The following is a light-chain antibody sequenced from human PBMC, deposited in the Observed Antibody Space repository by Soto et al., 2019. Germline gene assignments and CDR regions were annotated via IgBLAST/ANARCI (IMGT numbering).Light chain of an antibody. V-gene: IGKV3-20*01. CDR3: KHNGHSIN. J-gene: IGKJ5*01. CDR1: QSVSSTR. CDR2: GAS. Sequence: EIVLTQSPGTLSLSPRERATLSCRASQSVSSTRLAWYQQKPGQAPRLLIYGASTRATGVADRFSGSGWGTDFPLTISRGELKFFEFFFFKHNGHSINLGKGTRLKIK.